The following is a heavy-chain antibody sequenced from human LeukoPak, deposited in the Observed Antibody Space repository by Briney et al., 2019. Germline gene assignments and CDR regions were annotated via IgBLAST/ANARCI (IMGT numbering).Heavy chain of an antibody. J-gene: IGHJ4*02. CDR2: ISYDGSNK. D-gene: IGHD4-11*01. CDR3: ARETAVRPLDY. CDR1: GLTFSSYA. Sequence: GGSLRLSCAASGLTFSSYAMSWVRQAPGKGLEWVAVISYDGSNKYYADSVKGRFTISRDNSKNTLYLQMNSLRAEDTAVYYCARETAVRPLDYWGQGTLVTVSS. V-gene: IGHV3-30*01.